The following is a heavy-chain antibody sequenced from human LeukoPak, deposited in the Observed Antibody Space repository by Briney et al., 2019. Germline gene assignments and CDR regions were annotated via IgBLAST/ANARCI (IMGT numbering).Heavy chain of an antibody. Sequence: GGSLRLSCAASGFTFSTSWMSWVRQAPGKGLEWVSAISGSGGSTYYADSVKGRFTISRDNSKNTLYLQMNSLRAEDTAVYYCAKDLSSSWPEYFQHWGQGTLVTVSS. J-gene: IGHJ1*01. CDR1: GFTFSTSW. CDR3: AKDLSSSWPEYFQH. CDR2: ISGSGGST. V-gene: IGHV3-23*01. D-gene: IGHD6-13*01.